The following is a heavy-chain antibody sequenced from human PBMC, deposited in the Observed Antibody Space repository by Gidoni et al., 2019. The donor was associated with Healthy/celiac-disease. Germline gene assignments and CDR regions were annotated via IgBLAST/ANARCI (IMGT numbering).Heavy chain of an antibody. CDR3: ARALYDLWSGYSKTTWWFDP. D-gene: IGHD3-3*01. CDR2: IIPIFGTA. J-gene: IGHJ5*02. Sequence: QVQLVQSGAAVKKPGSSAKVPCKASGGTFSSYAISWVRQAPGQGLEWMGGIIPIFGTANYAQKFQGRVTITADESTSTAYMELSSLRSEDTAVYYCARALYDLWSGYSKTTWWFDPWGQGTLVTVSS. CDR1: GGTFSSYA. V-gene: IGHV1-69*01.